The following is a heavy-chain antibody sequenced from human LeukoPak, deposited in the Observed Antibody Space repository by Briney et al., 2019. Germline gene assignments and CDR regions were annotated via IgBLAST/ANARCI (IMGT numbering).Heavy chain of an antibody. CDR2: ISGSSSHT. D-gene: IGHD2-2*02. CDR3: AKEHDYTNAAPEWGFDS. Sequence: GGSLRLSCAASGFTFSVYAMSWVRQAPGKGLEWVSGISGSSSHTKDADFVRGRFTIYRDNSRNTLFLQLKSLTAEDTAVYYCAKEHDYTNAAPEWGFDSWGQGSLVIVSS. J-gene: IGHJ4*02. V-gene: IGHV3-23*01. CDR1: GFTFSVYA.